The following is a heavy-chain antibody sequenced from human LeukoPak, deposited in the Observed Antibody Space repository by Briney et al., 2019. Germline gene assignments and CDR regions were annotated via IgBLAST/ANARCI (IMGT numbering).Heavy chain of an antibody. V-gene: IGHV3-23*01. Sequence: PGGSLRLSCAASGFTFSSHVMTWVRQAPGKGLEWVSSISGSGDNTYYADSVKGRFTISRDNSKNTLYLQMNSLRAEDSAVYYCAKDLVVFWGQGTLVTVSS. CDR2: ISGSGDNT. D-gene: IGHD3-16*01. CDR1: GFTFSSHV. CDR3: AKDLVVF. J-gene: IGHJ4*02.